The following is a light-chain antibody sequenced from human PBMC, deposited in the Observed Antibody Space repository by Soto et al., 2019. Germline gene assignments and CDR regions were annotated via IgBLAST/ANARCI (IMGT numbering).Light chain of an antibody. CDR2: GAS. V-gene: IGKV1-39*01. CDR3: QQSYTSPWT. Sequence: DIQMTQSPSSLSASVGDRVTITCRASQSISNFLNWYQQKPGKPPKVLIYGASSLQSGVPSRFSGSGSGTDFTLTISSLQPEDFATYYCQQSYTSPWTFGQGTKVKIK. J-gene: IGKJ1*01. CDR1: QSISNF.